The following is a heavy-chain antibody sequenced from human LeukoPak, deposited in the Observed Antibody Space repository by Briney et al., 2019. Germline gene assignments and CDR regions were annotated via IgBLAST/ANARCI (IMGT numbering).Heavy chain of an antibody. V-gene: IGHV4-34*01. J-gene: IGHJ4*02. CDR1: GGSFSGYY. CDR2: INHSGST. D-gene: IGHD5-12*01. Sequence: PSETLSLTCAVYGGSFSGYYWSWIRQPPGKGLEWIGEINHSGSTNYNPSLKSRVTISVDTSRNQFSLKLSSVTAADTAVYYRARERAARGRPFDYWGQGTLVTVSS. CDR3: ARERAARGRPFDY.